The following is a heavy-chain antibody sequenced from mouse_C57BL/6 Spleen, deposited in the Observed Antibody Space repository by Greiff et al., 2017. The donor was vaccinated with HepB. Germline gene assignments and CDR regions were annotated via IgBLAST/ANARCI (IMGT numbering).Heavy chain of an antibody. V-gene: IGHV3-8*01. Sequence: EVQLQQSGPGLAKPSQTLSLTCSVTGYSITSDYWNWIRKFPGNKLEYMGYISYSGSTYYNPSLKSRISITRDTSKNQYYLQLNSVTTEDTATYYCARSLYYYGSSYGWYFDVWGTGTTVTVSS. CDR1: GYSITSDY. CDR2: ISYSGST. CDR3: ARSLYYYGSSYGWYFDV. D-gene: IGHD1-1*01. J-gene: IGHJ1*03.